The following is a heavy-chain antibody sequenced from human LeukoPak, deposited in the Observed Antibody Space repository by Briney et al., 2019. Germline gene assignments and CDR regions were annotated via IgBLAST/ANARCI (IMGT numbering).Heavy chain of an antibody. CDR2: ISGSGGST. D-gene: IGHD5-12*01. CDR3: AKADAMATTFYSYYGMDV. CDR1: GFTFSSYA. Sequence: TGGSLRLSCAASGFTFSSYAMSWVRQARGKGREWGSAISGSGGSTYYADSVKGRFTISRDNSKNTLYLQMNSLRAEDTAVYYCAKADAMATTFYSYYGMDVWGQGTTVTVSS. J-gene: IGHJ6*02. V-gene: IGHV3-23*01.